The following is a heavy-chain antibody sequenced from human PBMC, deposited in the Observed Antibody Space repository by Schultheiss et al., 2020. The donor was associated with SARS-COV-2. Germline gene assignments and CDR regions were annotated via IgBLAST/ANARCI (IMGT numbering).Heavy chain of an antibody. Sequence: SVKVSCKASGGTFSSYAIGWVRQAPGQGLEWMGEIIPMFGTANYAQKFQGRVTMSTMSRDTSTGTVYMALSGLTSEDTAVYYCARGDGYNYYFDYWGQGALVTVSS. D-gene: IGHD5-24*01. CDR1: GGTFSSYA. CDR3: ARGDGYNYYFDY. J-gene: IGHJ4*02. CDR2: IIPMFGTA. V-gene: IGHV1-69*05.